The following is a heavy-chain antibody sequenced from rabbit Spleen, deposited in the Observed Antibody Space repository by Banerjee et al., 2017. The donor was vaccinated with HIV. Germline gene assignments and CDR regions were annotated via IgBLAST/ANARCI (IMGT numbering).Heavy chain of an antibody. CDR1: GFDFSSSDY. CDR2: IVGSSSGFT. D-gene: IGHD1-1*01. J-gene: IGHJ6*01. V-gene: IGHV1S40*01. CDR3: ARDTSTSFSTYGMDL. Sequence: QSLEESGGDLVKPGASLTLTCKASGFDFSSSDYMCWVRQAPGKGLEWISCIVGSSSGFTYSATWAKGRFTISKTSPTTVTLQMTSLTAADTATYFCARDTSTSFSTYGMDLWGPGTLVTVS.